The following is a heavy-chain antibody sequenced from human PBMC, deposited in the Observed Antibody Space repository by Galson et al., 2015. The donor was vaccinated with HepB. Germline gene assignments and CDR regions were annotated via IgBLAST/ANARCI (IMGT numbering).Heavy chain of an antibody. CDR2: ISSSSSTI. CDR1: GFTFSSYS. J-gene: IGHJ4*02. D-gene: IGHD3-22*01. CDR3: AKDLYTSGYYRTFDY. Sequence: SLRLSCAASGFTFSSYSMNWVRQAPGKGLEWVSYISSSSSTIYYADSVKGRFTISRDNAKNSLYLQMNSLRDEDTAVYYCAKDLYTSGYYRTFDYWGQGTLVTVSS. V-gene: IGHV3-48*02.